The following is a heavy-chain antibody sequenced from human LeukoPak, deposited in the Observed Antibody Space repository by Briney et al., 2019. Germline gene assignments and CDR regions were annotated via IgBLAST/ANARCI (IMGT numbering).Heavy chain of an antibody. CDR1: GYSFTNYG. CDR2: ISAYNGHT. Sequence: ASVKVSCKASGYSFTNYGILWVRQAPGQGLECMGWISAYNGHTNYAQKLQDRVTMTTETSTGTAYMELRSLISDDTAVYYCARITMVRGVLFDWYFDLWGRGTLVTVSS. D-gene: IGHD3-10*01. CDR3: ARITMVRGVLFDWYFDL. V-gene: IGHV1-18*01. J-gene: IGHJ2*01.